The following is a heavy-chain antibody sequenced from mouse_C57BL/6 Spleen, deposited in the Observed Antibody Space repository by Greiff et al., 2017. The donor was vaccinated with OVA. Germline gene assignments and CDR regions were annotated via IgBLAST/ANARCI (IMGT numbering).Heavy chain of an antibody. V-gene: IGHV1-64*01. CDR2: IHPNSGST. Sequence: QVQLKQPGAELVKPGASVKLSCKASGYTFTSYWMHWVKQRPGQGLEWIGMIHPNSGSTNYNEKFKSKATLTVDKSSSTAYMQLSSLTSEDSAVYYCARYYYSNYTWFAYWGQGTLVTVSA. CDR1: GYTFTSYW. CDR3: ARYYYSNYTWFAY. J-gene: IGHJ3*01. D-gene: IGHD2-5*01.